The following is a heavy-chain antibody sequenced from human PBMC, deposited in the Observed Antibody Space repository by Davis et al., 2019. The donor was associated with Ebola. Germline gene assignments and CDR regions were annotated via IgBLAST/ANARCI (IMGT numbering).Heavy chain of an antibody. D-gene: IGHD3-3*02. CDR2: INHSGST. V-gene: IGHV4-34*01. CDR1: GASFSGYY. J-gene: IGHJ5*02. Sequence: SETLSPTCAVYGASFSGYYWSWIRQPPGKGLQWIGEINHSGSTNYNPSPKRRVTISVDTSKNQFSLKLSSVTAADTAVYYCARGGPFLEWLLMDPWGQGTLVTVSS. CDR3: ARGGPFLEWLLMDP.